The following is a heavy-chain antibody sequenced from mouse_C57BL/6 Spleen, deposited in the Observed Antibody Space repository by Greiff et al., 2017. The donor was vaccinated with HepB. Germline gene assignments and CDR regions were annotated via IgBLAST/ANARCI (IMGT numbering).Heavy chain of an antibody. CDR2: ISSGGSYT. CDR1: GFTFSSYG. CDR3: AREVYFDV. J-gene: IGHJ1*03. V-gene: IGHV5-6*01. Sequence: EVQRVESGGDLVKPGGSLKLSCAASGFTFSSYGMSWVRQTPDKRLEWVATISSGGSYTYYPDSVKGRFTISRDNAKNTLYLQMSSLKSEDTAMYYCAREVYFDVWGTGTTVTVSS.